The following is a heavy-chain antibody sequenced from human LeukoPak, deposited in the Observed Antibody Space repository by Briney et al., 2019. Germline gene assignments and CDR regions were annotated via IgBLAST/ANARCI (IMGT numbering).Heavy chain of an antibody. Sequence: GGSLRLSCSASGFTFSSYTMYWVRQAPGKGLEYVSTITGNGDITNYADSVKGRFTISRDNSKNTLNLLMSSLRPEDTAVYYCVKQRGDWRPSGYFLHWGQGTLVTVSS. V-gene: IGHV3-64D*06. CDR1: GFTFSSYT. CDR3: VKQRGDWRPSGYFLH. J-gene: IGHJ1*01. D-gene: IGHD2-21*02. CDR2: ITGNGDIT.